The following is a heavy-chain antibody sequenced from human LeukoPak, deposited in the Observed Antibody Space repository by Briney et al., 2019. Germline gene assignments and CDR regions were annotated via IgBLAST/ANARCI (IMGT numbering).Heavy chain of an antibody. CDR1: GGTFSSYA. V-gene: IGHV1-69*05. CDR3: ARDNYAGANWFGP. Sequence: ASVKVSCKASGGTFSSYAISWVRQAPGQGLKWLGGIIPIFGTANYAQKFQGRVTITTDESTSTAYMELSSLRSEDTAVYYCARDNYAGANWFGPWGQGTLVTVSS. CDR2: IIPIFGTA. J-gene: IGHJ5*02. D-gene: IGHD1-7*01.